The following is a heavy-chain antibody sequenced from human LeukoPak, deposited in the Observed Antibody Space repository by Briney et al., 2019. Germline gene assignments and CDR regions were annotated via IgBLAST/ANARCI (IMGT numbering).Heavy chain of an antibody. Sequence: GGSLRLSCAASGFTFSSYSMNWVRQAPGKGLEWVSSISSSSSYIYYADSVKGRFTISRDNAKNSLYLQMNSLRAEDTAVYYCARGGAGYCSGGICYLYWGQGTLVTVSS. J-gene: IGHJ4*02. D-gene: IGHD2-15*01. V-gene: IGHV3-21*04. CDR2: ISSSSSYI. CDR3: ARGGAGYCSGGICYLY. CDR1: GFTFSSYS.